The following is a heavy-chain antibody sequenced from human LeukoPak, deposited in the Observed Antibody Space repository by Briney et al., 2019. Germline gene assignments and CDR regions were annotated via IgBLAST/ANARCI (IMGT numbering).Heavy chain of an antibody. CDR1: GFTLTDYY. D-gene: IGHD3-22*01. CDR2: ISGSGRNV. Sequence: GGSLRLSCVAYGFTLTDYYMSWIRQAPGRGLEWVSDISGSGRNVYYGDSVKGRFTISRDNAKNSLYLQMNTLRAEDTAVYYCARSIGYYHTMDVWGQGTTVTVSS. CDR3: ARSIGYYHTMDV. V-gene: IGHV3-11*01. J-gene: IGHJ6*02.